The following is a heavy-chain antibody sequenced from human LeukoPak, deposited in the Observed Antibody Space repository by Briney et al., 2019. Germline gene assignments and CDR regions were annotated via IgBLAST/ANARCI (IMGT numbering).Heavy chain of an antibody. CDR1: GYTFTSYG. CDR3: ARGRFGELTSKYYYYYYYMDV. V-gene: IGHV1-18*01. D-gene: IGHD3-10*01. Sequence: ASVKVSCKASGYTFTSYGISWVRQAPGQGLEWMGRISAYNGNTNYAQKLQGRVTMTTDTSTSTAYMELRSLRSDDTAVYYCARGRFGELTSKYYYYYYYMDVWGKGTTVTISS. J-gene: IGHJ6*03. CDR2: ISAYNGNT.